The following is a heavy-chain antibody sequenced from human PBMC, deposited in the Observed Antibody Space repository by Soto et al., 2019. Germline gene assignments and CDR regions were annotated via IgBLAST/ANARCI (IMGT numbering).Heavy chain of an antibody. D-gene: IGHD3-3*01. J-gene: IGHJ6*03. CDR1: GFPFSNAW. CDR3: TTEKSYYDFWSGYYPYYMDV. Sequence: PGGSLRLSCAASGFPFSNAWMSWVRQAPGKGLEWVGRIKSKTDGGTTDYAAPVKGRFTISRDDSKNTLYLQMNSLKTEDTAVYYCTTEKSYYDFWSGYYPYYMDVWGKGTTVTVSS. V-gene: IGHV3-15*01. CDR2: IKSKTDGGTT.